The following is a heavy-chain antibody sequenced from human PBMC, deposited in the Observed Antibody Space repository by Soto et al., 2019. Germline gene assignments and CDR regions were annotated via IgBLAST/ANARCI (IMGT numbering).Heavy chain of an antibody. J-gene: IGHJ6*02. Sequence: QVQLVQSGSEVKKPGASLKVSCKASGYTFSGYAVHWVRRAPGQGLEWMGRINPNTGGTNYAQKFQGRVTVTRVPSISTAYLELSSLKSDDTAVYFCARSRLATHYYDINGFYNFYGMDVWCQGTTVTVSS. CDR1: GYTFSGYA. CDR3: ARSRLATHYYDINGFYNFYGMDV. CDR2: INPNTGGT. V-gene: IGHV1-2*06. D-gene: IGHD3-22*01.